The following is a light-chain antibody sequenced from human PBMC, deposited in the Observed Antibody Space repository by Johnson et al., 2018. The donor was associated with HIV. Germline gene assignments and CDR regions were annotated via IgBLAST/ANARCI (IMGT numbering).Light chain of an antibody. J-gene: IGLJ1*01. CDR3: GTWDSSLSAQV. V-gene: IGLV1-51*01. CDR2: DNN. Sequence: QSVLTQSPSVSAAPGQKVTISCSGRSSNIGNAYVSWYQQLPGTAPKLLIYDNNKRPSGIPDRFSGSKSGTSATLGITGLQTGDEADYYCGTWDSSLSAQVFGTGTKVTVL. CDR1: SSNIGNAY.